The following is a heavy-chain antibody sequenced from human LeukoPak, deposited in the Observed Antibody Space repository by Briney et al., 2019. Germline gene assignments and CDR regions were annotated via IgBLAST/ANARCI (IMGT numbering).Heavy chain of an antibody. CDR1: GFTFDDYA. J-gene: IGHJ3*02. CDR3: AKILGNDLWSGSDAFDI. CDR2: ISWNSGSI. V-gene: IGHV3-9*01. D-gene: IGHD3-3*01. Sequence: PGGSLRLSCAASGFTFDDYAMHWVRHAPGEGLEWVSGISWNSGSIGYADSVKGRFTISRDNAKNSLYLQMNSLRAEDTALYYCAKILGNDLWSGSDAFDIWGQGTMVTVSS.